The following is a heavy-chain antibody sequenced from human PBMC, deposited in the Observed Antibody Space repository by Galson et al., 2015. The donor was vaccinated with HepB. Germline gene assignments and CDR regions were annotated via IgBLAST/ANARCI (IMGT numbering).Heavy chain of an antibody. V-gene: IGHV6-1*01. CDR1: GDSVSSNRAA. D-gene: IGHD6-19*01. J-gene: IGHJ4*02. CDR3: ARDDYSGCSFGY. Sequence: CAISGDSVSSNRAAWNWLRQSPSRGLEWLGRAYYRSKWYSDYAVSVKSRITINPDTSKNQFSLQLKSVTPEDTAVYYCARDDYSGCSFGYWAREPWSPSPQ. CDR2: AYYRSKWYS.